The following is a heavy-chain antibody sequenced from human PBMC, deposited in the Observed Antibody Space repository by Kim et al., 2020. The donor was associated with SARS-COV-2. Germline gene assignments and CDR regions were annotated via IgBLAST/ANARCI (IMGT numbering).Heavy chain of an antibody. CDR1: GGTFSSYA. D-gene: IGHD2-2*03. Sequence: SVKVSCKASGGTFSSYAISWVRQAPGQGLEWMGGIIPIFGTANYAQKFQGRVTITADESTSTAYMELSSLRSEDTAVYYCARSGYCSSTSCYSSDYWGQGTLVTVSS. CDR3: ARSGYCSSTSCYSSDY. J-gene: IGHJ4*02. V-gene: IGHV1-69*13. CDR2: IIPIFGTA.